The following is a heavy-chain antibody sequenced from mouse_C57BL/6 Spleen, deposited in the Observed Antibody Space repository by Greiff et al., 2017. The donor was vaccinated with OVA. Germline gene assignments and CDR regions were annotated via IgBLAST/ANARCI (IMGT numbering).Heavy chain of an antibody. D-gene: IGHD1-1*01. CDR2: IWTGGGT. CDR1: GFSLTSYA. V-gene: IGHV2-9-1*01. CDR3: ARNGYGSSPRYFDV. J-gene: IGHJ1*03. Sequence: VKLVESGPGLVAPSQSLSITCTVSGFSLTSYAISWVRQPPGKGLEWLGVIWTGGGTNYNSALKSRLSISKDNSKSQVFLKMNSLQTDDTARYYCARNGYGSSPRYFDVWGTGTTVTVSS.